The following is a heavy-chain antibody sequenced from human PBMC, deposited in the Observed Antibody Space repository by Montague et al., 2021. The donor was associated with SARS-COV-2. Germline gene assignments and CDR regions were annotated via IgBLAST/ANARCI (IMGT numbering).Heavy chain of an antibody. J-gene: IGHJ4*02. CDR2: INHRGST. D-gene: IGHD3-22*01. CDR1: DGSFSDYS. Sequence: SETLSLTCAVYDGSFSDYSWTWIRQPPGKGLEWIGEINHRGSTNYNPSLKSWVTISVDTSMNQFSLKMTSVTAADTAVYYCARGRQHINMVVVVVTGGEYYFDFWGQGTLVAVSS. V-gene: IGHV4-34*01. CDR3: ARGRQHINMVVVVVTGGEYYFDF.